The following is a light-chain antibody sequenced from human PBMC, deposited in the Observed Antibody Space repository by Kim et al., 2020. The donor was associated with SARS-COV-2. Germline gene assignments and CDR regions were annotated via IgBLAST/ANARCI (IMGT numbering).Light chain of an antibody. J-gene: IGLJ3*02. CDR3: QVWDSSVIIRV. CDR1: NIGSKS. CDR2: YDS. V-gene: IGLV3-21*04. Sequence: APGKTARIACGGNNIGSKSVHWYQQKPGQAPGLVIYYDSDRPSGIPERCSGSNSGNTATLTISRVEAGDEADYYCQVWDSSVIIRVFGGGTQLTVL.